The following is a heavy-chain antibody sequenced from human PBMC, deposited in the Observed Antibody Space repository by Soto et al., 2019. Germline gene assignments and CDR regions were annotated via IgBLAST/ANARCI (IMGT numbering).Heavy chain of an antibody. J-gene: IGHJ3*02. CDR2: ISSSSSYI. D-gene: IGHD6-6*01. CDR1: GFTFSSYS. CDR3: ARGGGAEQLVHDDAFDI. V-gene: IGHV3-21*01. Sequence: GGSLRLSCAASGFTFSSYSMNWVRQAPGKGLEWVSSISSSSSYIYYADSVKGRFTISRDNAKNSLYLQMNSLRAEDTAVYYCARGGGAEQLVHDDAFDIWGQGTMVTVSS.